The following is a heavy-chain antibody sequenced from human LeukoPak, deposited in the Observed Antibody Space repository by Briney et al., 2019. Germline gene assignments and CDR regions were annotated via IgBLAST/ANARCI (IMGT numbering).Heavy chain of an antibody. CDR1: GGSISSGGYS. D-gene: IGHD3-22*01. J-gene: IGHJ5*02. CDR3: ARGLRSGYYST. CDR2: IYHSGST. V-gene: IGHV4-30-2*01. Sequence: SQTLSLTCAVSGGSISSGGYSWSWIRQPPGKGLEWIGYIYHSGSTYYNPSLKSRVTISVDTSKNQFSLKLSSVTAADTAVYYCARGLRSGYYSTWGQGTLVTVSS.